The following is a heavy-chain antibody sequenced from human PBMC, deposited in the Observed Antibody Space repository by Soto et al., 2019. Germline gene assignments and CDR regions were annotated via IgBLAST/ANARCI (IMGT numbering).Heavy chain of an antibody. CDR2: IIPIFGTA. J-gene: IGHJ6*02. D-gene: IGHD2-2*01. V-gene: IGHV1-69*01. CDR1: GGTFSSYA. Sequence: QVQLVQSGAEVKKPGSSVKVSCKASGGTFSSYAISWVRQAPGQGLEWMGGIIPIFGTANYAQKFQGRVTITADEATSTAYMELSSLRSEDTAVYYCVSGIVVVPAAGTYYYYGMDVWGQGTTVTVSS. CDR3: VSGIVVVPAAGTYYYYGMDV.